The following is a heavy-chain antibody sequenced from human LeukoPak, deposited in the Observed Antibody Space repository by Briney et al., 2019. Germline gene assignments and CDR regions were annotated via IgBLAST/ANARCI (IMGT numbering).Heavy chain of an antibody. Sequence: GGSLRLSCAASGFTFSSYAMHWVRQAPGKGLEWVAVISYDGSNKYYADSVKGRFTISRDNSKNTLYLQMNSLRAEDTAVYYCALQYIVVVVAANNIGYWGQGTLVTVSS. D-gene: IGHD2-15*01. CDR2: ISYDGSNK. CDR1: GFTFSSYA. J-gene: IGHJ4*02. V-gene: IGHV3-30-3*01. CDR3: ALQYIVVVVAANNIGY.